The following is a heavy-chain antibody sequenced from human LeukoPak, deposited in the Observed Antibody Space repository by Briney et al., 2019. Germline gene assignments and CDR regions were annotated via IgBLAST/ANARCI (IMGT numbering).Heavy chain of an antibody. V-gene: IGHV1-69*05. CDR2: IIPIFGTA. Sequence: ASVKVSCKASGGTFSSYAISWVRQAPGQGLEWMGRIIPIFGTANYAQKFQGRVTITTDESTSTAYMELSSLRSEDTAVYYCARVNRGGDCYSFGYWGQGTLVTVSS. CDR1: GGTFSSYA. D-gene: IGHD2-21*02. J-gene: IGHJ4*02. CDR3: ARVNRGGDCYSFGY.